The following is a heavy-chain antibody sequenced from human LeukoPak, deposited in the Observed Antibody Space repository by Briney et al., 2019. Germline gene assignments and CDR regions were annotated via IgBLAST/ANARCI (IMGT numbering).Heavy chain of an antibody. J-gene: IGHJ5*02. CDR3: ARGGGYGGTYNWFDP. D-gene: IGHD5-18*01. V-gene: IGHV3-30-3*01. Sequence: GRSLRLSCAASGFTFSSYAMHWARQAPGKGLEWVAVISYDGSNKYYADSVKGRFTISRDNSKNTLYLQMNSLRAEDTAVYYCARGGGYGGTYNWFDPWGQGTLVTVSS. CDR2: ISYDGSNK. CDR1: GFTFSSYA.